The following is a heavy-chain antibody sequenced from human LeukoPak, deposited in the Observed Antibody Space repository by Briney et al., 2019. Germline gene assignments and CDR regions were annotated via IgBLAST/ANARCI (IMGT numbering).Heavy chain of an antibody. CDR3: ARDNSVRDEAWWFNP. J-gene: IGHJ5*02. V-gene: IGHV1-46*01. Sequence: ASVKVSSKAFGYTYTSNYMHWVRQAPGQGPEWMGVISPSGGSTTYAQKFQGRVTLTRDMSTSTDYLELSSLRSEDTAVYYCARDNSVRDEAWWFNPWGQGTLVTVSS. CDR2: ISPSGGST. D-gene: IGHD5-24*01. CDR1: GYTYTSNY.